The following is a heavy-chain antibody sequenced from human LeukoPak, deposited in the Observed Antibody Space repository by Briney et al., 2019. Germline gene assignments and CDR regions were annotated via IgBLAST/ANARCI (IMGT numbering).Heavy chain of an antibody. CDR2: INHSGST. CDR3: ARGRSKGLHYYGSGSYADY. V-gene: IGHV4-34*01. D-gene: IGHD3-10*01. Sequence: PSETLSLTCAVYGGSFSGYYWSWIRHPPGKGREWIGEINHSGSTNYNPSLKSRVTISVDTPKNQFSLKLSSVTAADTAVYCCARGRSKGLHYYGSGSYADYWGQGTLVTVSS. J-gene: IGHJ4*02. CDR1: GGSFSGYY.